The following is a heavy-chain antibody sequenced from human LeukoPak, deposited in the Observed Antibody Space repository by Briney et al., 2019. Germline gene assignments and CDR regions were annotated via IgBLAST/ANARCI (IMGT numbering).Heavy chain of an antibody. CDR3: ARDLNLDYDSSGYNDY. Sequence: ASVKVSCKASGYTFTGYYMHWVRQAPGQGLEWMGWINPNSGGTNYAQKLQGRVTMTTDTSTSTAYMELRSLRSDDTAVYYCARDLNLDYDSSGYNDYWGQGTLVTVSS. J-gene: IGHJ4*02. D-gene: IGHD3-22*01. CDR2: INPNSGGT. V-gene: IGHV1-2*02. CDR1: GYTFTGYY.